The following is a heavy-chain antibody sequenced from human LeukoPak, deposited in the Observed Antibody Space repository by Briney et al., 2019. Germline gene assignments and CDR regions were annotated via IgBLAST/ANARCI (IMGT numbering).Heavy chain of an antibody. D-gene: IGHD2-2*02. CDR1: GYTFTGYY. Sequence: ASVKVSCKASGYTFTGYYMHWVRQAPGQGLEWVGWINPNSGGTNYAQKFQGRVTMTRDTSISTAYMELSRLRSDDTAVYYCARILCSSTSCYRNNWFDPWGQGTLVTVSS. J-gene: IGHJ5*02. CDR2: INPNSGGT. CDR3: ARILCSSTSCYRNNWFDP. V-gene: IGHV1-2*02.